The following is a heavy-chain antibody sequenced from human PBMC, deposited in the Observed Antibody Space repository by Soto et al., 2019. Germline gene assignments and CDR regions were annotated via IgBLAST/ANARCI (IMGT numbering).Heavy chain of an antibody. Sequence: QVQLVESGGGVVQPGRSLRLSCAASGFTFSSYGMHWVRQAPGKGLEWVAVIWYDGSNKYYADSVKGRFTISRDNSNNPLYEQMNSLSAEDKAVYYCARDVRIAGDSTLEFDYWGQGTLVTVSS. CDR3: ARDVRIAGDSTLEFDY. CDR2: IWYDGSNK. CDR1: GFTFSSYG. V-gene: IGHV3-33*01. J-gene: IGHJ4*02. D-gene: IGHD6-13*01.